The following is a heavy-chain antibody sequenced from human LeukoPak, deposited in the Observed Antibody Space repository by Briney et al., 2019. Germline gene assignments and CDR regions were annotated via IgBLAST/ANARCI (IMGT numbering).Heavy chain of an antibody. V-gene: IGHV3-66*02. CDR3: AKRGHYSLNWYHYFDY. CDR1: GFTVSSNF. Sequence: GGSLRLSCAASGFTVSSNFMSWVRQAPGKGLQWVSIIYSGGSTDYADSVRGRFTISRDNSKNTLFLQMNSLRPDDTAVYYCAKRGHYSLNWYHYFDYWGQGTLVTVSS. J-gene: IGHJ4*02. D-gene: IGHD6-13*01. CDR2: IYSGGST.